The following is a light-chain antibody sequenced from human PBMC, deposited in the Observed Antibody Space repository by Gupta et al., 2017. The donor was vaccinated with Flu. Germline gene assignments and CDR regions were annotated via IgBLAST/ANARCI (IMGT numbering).Light chain of an antibody. Sequence: ELTHPPPVSLSPGQTARITCFGHELPRQYGYWYQQKPGQVVVLVIYKDSERPSGIPERFSGSSSATTVTLTISGVQAEDESYYYCPSTDSSVIFGGGTKLTVL. CDR1: ELPRQY. V-gene: IGLV3-25*02. CDR2: KDS. CDR3: PSTDSSVI. J-gene: IGLJ2*01.